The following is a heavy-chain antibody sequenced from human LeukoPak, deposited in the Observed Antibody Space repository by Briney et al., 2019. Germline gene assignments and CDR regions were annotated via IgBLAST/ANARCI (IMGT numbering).Heavy chain of an antibody. CDR2: ISSSSSYI. D-gene: IGHD3-3*01. CDR3: ARDSHYDFWSGYFPNWFDP. CDR1: GFTLSSYS. V-gene: IGHV3-21*01. J-gene: IGHJ5*02. Sequence: KPGGSLRLSCAASGFTLSSYSMNWVRQAPGKGLEWVSSISSSSSYIYYADSVKGRFTISRDNAKNSLYLQMNSLRAEDTTVYYCARDSHYDFWSGYFPNWFDPWGQGTLVTVSS.